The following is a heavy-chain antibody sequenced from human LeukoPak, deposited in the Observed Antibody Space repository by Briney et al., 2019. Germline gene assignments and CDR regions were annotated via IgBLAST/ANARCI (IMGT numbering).Heavy chain of an antibody. CDR2: ISYTGSA. Sequence: SETLSLTCTVSSGSISSYYWSWIRQPPGKGLEWIGYISYTGSAKFNPSLKSRVTMSVDTSKNQFSLKLRSVTAADTAVYYCARHTWDDNWSDPWGQGTLVTVSS. V-gene: IGHV4-59*01. CDR1: SGSISSYY. J-gene: IGHJ5*02. D-gene: IGHD1-26*01. CDR3: ARHTWDDNWSDP.